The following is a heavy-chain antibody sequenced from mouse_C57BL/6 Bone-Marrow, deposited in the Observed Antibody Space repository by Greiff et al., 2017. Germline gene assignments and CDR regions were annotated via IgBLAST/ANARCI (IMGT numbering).Heavy chain of an antibody. Sequence: QVQLQQPGAELVKPGASVKMSCKASGYTFTSYWINWVKQRPGQGLEWIGDIYPGSGSTNYNEKFKSKATLTVDTSSSTAYMQLSSLTSDDSAVYYCARPYDSNYGYFDVWGTGTTVTVSS. CDR1: GYTFTSYW. J-gene: IGHJ1*03. CDR2: IYPGSGST. CDR3: ARPYDSNYGYFDV. V-gene: IGHV1-55*01. D-gene: IGHD2-5*01.